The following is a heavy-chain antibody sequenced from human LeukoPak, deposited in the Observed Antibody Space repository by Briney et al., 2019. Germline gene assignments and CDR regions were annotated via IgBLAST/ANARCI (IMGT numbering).Heavy chain of an antibody. CDR2: IDHSGST. D-gene: IGHD6-6*01. CDR1: GGSFSGYH. V-gene: IGHV4-34*01. Sequence: SETLSLTCAVYGGSFSGYHWSWIRQPPGKGLEWIGEIDHSGSTNYNPSLKSRVTISVDTSKNQFSLKLSSVTAADTAVYYCAGNIAARLDYWGQGTMVTVSS. J-gene: IGHJ4*02. CDR3: AGNIAARLDY.